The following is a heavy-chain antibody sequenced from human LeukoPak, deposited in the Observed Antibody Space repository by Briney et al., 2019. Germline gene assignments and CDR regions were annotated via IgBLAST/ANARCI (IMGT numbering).Heavy chain of an antibody. CDR1: GFTFSSYS. D-gene: IGHD3-3*01. Sequence: GGSLRLSCAASGFTFSSYSMNWVRQAPGKGLKWVSYISSSSSTIYYADSVKGRFTISRDNAKNSLYLQMNSLRAEDTAVYYCARGARKFVEWLLYRSDYWGQGTLVTVSS. CDR3: ARGARKFVEWLLYRSDY. V-gene: IGHV3-48*01. J-gene: IGHJ4*02. CDR2: ISSSSSTI.